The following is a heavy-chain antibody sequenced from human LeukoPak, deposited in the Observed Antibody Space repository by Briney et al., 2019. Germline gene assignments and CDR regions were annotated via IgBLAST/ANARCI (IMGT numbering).Heavy chain of an antibody. Sequence: GGSLRLSCAASGFTFTSCGMHWVRQAPGKGLEWVAGIWYDGSNKYYADSVKGRFTISRDNSKNTLYLQMNSLRAEDTAVYYCARDRGDYGDSFDAFDIWGQGTMVTVSS. CDR1: GFTFTSCG. CDR2: IWYDGSNK. CDR3: ARDRGDYGDSFDAFDI. D-gene: IGHD4-17*01. J-gene: IGHJ3*02. V-gene: IGHV3-33*01.